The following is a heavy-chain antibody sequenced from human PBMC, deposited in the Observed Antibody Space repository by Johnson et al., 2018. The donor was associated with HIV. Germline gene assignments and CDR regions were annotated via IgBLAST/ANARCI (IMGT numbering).Heavy chain of an antibody. J-gene: IGHJ3*02. CDR2: ISYDGSNK. D-gene: IGHD6-19*01. CDR3: ARGTWLIPGAFDI. Sequence: QVQLVESWGGLVQPGGSLRLSCAASGFTFSSYAMHWVRQAPGKGLEWVAVISYDGSNKYYAVSVKGRFTISRDNAKNSLYLQMNSLRAEDTAVYYCARGTWLIPGAFDIWGQGTMVTVSS. CDR1: GFTFSSYA. V-gene: IGHV3-30*04.